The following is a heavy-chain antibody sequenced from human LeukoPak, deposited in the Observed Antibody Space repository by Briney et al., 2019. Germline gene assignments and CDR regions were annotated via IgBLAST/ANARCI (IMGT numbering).Heavy chain of an antibody. CDR2: INPIVGIA. D-gene: IGHD2-2*01. J-gene: IGHJ5*02. V-gene: IGHV1-69*02. Sequence: SVKVSCKASGGTFNSYTISWVRQAPGQGLEWMGRINPIVGIANYAQKFQGRVTITADKSTSTAYMELSSLRSEDTAVYYCARAVTNCSSTSCPVYNWFDPWGQGTLVTVSS. CDR1: GGTFNSYT. CDR3: ARAVTNCSSTSCPVYNWFDP.